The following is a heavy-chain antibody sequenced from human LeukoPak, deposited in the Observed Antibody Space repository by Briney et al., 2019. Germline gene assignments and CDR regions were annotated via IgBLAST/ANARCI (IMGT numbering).Heavy chain of an antibody. CDR1: GFTFSNYG. CDR3: AKDFDFWSGYYKGTDY. Sequence: PGGSLRLSCAASGFTFSNYGMHWVRQAPGKGLEWVAFIQYEGSNKFYADSVKGRFTISRDNSKNTLYLQMNSLRVEDTAVYYCAKDFDFWSGYYKGTDYWGQGTLVSVSS. CDR2: IQYEGSNK. V-gene: IGHV3-30*02. J-gene: IGHJ4*02. D-gene: IGHD3-3*01.